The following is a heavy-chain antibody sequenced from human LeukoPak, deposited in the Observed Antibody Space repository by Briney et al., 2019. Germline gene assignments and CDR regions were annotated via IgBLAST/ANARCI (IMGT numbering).Heavy chain of an antibody. CDR3: ARRSLTYYYGSGPLDY. CDR2: IYYSGST. D-gene: IGHD3-10*01. V-gene: IGHV4-39*01. J-gene: IGHJ4*02. Sequence: SETLSLTCTVSGGSISSSSYYWGWIRQPPGKGLEWIGSIYYSGSTYYNPSLKSRVTISVDTSKNQCSLKLSSVTAADTAVYYCARRSLTYYYGSGPLDYWGQGTLVTVSS. CDR1: GGSISSSSYY.